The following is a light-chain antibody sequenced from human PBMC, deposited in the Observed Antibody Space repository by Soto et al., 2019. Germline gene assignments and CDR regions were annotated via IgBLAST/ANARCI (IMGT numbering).Light chain of an antibody. CDR1: QTLNIR. V-gene: IGKV1-5*03. Sequence: EIEMTQSPSTLSASVGDRVTITCRATQTLNIRLAWYQQKPGKAPKLLISNASSLESGVPSRFSGSGSGTEFSLTISRLQPDDFATYYCQQYKAYPYTFGQGTKLEMK. J-gene: IGKJ2*01. CDR2: NAS. CDR3: QQYKAYPYT.